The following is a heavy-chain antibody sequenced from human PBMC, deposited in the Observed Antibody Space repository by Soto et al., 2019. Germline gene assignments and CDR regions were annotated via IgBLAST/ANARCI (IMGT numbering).Heavy chain of an antibody. CDR2: ITSSADTT. D-gene: IGHD3-9*01. CDR1: GFTFSTYA. V-gene: IGHV3-23*01. CDR3: ATYFSMAVSYFQF. Sequence: GGSLRLSCAASGFTFSTYAMSWVRQAPGKGLEWVSAITSSADTTYYADSVKGRFTISRDNSKNTLYLQMNSLRAEDTAVYYCATYFSMAVSYFQFWGQGTLVTVSS. J-gene: IGHJ4*02.